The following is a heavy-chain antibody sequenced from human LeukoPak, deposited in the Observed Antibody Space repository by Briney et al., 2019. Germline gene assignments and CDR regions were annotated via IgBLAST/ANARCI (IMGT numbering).Heavy chain of an antibody. J-gene: IGHJ4*02. CDR2: INHSGST. D-gene: IGHD3-16*02. V-gene: IGHV4-34*01. CDR3: AASPYVWGSYRYFTY. Sequence: SSETLSLTCAVYGGSFSGYYWSWIRRPPGKGLEWIGEINHSGSTNYNPSLKSRVTISVDTSKNQFSLKLSSVTAADTAVYYCAASPYVWGSYRYFTYWGQGTLVTVSS. CDR1: GGSFSGYY.